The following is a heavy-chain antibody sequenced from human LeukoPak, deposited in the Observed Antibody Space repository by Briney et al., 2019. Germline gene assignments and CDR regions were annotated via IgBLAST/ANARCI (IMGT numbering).Heavy chain of an antibody. CDR1: GDSVSSSGYF. J-gene: IGHJ4*02. CDR3: ARGPDSSGYYYFDY. Sequence: SEALSLTCTVSGDSVSSSGYFWAWTRQPPGKGLEWIGYIYHSGSTHFNPSLKSRVTISVDTSKNQFSLKLSSVTAADTAVYFCARGPDSSGYYYFDYWGQGTLVTVSS. CDR2: IYHSGST. V-gene: IGHV4-30-4*08. D-gene: IGHD3-22*01.